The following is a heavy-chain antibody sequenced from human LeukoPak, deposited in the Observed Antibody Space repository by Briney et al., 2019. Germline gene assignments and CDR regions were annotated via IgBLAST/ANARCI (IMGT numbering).Heavy chain of an antibody. CDR1: GYTFTSYD. V-gene: IGHV1-8*01. J-gene: IGHJ4*02. D-gene: IGHD3-9*01. Sequence: GASVKVSCKASGYTFTSYDINWVRQATGQGLEWMGSMSRSSSYAGYAQKVQGRVTMTRNNSISTAYMELSSLRSEDTAVYYCARGVWLVLRYFDYWGQGTLVTVSS. CDR2: MSRSSSYA. CDR3: ARGVWLVLRYFDY.